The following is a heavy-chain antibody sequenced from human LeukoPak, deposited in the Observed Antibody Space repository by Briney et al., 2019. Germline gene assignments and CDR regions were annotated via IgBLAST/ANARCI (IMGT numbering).Heavy chain of an antibody. D-gene: IGHD4-4*01. CDR1: GGSFSGYY. J-gene: IGHJ6*02. CDR3: ARSKTYYYYYGMDV. V-gene: IGHV4-34*01. Sequence: KPSETLSLTCAVYGGSFSGYYWSWIRQPPGKGLEWIGEINHSGSTNYNPSPKSRVTISVDTSKNQFSLKLSSVTAADTAVYYCARSKTYYYYYGMDVWGQGTTVTVSS. CDR2: INHSGST.